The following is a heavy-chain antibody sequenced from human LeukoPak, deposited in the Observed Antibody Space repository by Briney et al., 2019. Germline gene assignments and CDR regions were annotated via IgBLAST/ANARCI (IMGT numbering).Heavy chain of an antibody. CDR2: VYYSGST. Sequence: SETLSLTCTVSGGSISSRNYYWGWIRQPPGKGLEWIGSVYYSGSTYYNPSLKSRVTISLDTSKNQFSLKLNSVAAADTAVYYCARDRYYYDSSARYFDYWGQGTLVTVSS. CDR1: GGSISSRNYY. J-gene: IGHJ4*02. D-gene: IGHD3-22*01. V-gene: IGHV4-39*07. CDR3: ARDRYYYDSSARYFDY.